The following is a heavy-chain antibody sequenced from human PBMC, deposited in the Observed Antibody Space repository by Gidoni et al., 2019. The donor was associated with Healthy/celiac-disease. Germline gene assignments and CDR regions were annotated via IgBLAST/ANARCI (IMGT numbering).Heavy chain of an antibody. CDR3: ARGTYGSGSYYHFDY. V-gene: IGHV4-31*03. D-gene: IGHD3-10*01. J-gene: IGHJ4*02. CDR1: GGSISRGGYY. Sequence: QVQLQESGPGLVKPSQTLPLTCTVSGGSISRGGYYWSWIRQHPGKGLEWIGYIYYSGSTYYNPSLKSRVTISVDTSKNQFSLKLSSVTAADTAVYYCARGTYGSGSYYHFDYWGQGTLVTVSS. CDR2: IYYSGST.